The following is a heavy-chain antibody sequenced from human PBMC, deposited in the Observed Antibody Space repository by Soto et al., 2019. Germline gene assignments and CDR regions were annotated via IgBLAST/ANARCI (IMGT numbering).Heavy chain of an antibody. CDR2: IWYDGSNK. J-gene: IGHJ6*02. Sequence: SLRLSCAASGFTFSSYGMHWVRQAPGKGLEWVAVIWYDGSNKYYADSVKGRFTISRDNSKNTLYLQMNSLRAEDTAVYYCARGFSSGWAGYYYYGMDVWGQGTTVTVSS. D-gene: IGHD6-19*01. CDR1: GFTFSSYG. CDR3: ARGFSSGWAGYYYYGMDV. V-gene: IGHV3-33*01.